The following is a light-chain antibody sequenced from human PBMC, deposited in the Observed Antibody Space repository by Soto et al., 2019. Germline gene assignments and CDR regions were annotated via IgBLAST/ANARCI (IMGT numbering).Light chain of an antibody. CDR2: NDN. CDR1: SSNIGSNY. Sequence: QSVLTQPPSVSAAPGQKVTISCSGSSSNIGSNYVSWYQQVPGTAPKLLIYNDNERPSGVPDRFSGSKSGTSASLAISGLQSEDEADYYCAAWDETLIDVFGTGTQLTVL. J-gene: IGLJ1*01. V-gene: IGLV1-47*02. CDR3: AAWDETLIDV.